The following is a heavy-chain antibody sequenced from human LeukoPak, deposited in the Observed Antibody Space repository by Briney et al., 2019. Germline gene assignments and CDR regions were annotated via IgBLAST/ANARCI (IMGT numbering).Heavy chain of an antibody. CDR1: GFTFSSYS. Sequence: GGSLRLSCAASGFTFSSYSMNWVRQAPGKGLEWVSYISSSSSTIYYADSVKGRFTISRDNAKNSLYLQMNSLRAEDTAVYYCARDLGVTTNDAFDIWGQGTMVTVSS. CDR2: ISSSSSTI. CDR3: ARDLGVTTNDAFDI. V-gene: IGHV3-48*01. D-gene: IGHD4-17*01. J-gene: IGHJ3*02.